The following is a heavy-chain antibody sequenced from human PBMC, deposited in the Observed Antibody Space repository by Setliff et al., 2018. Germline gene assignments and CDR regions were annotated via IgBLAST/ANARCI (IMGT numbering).Heavy chain of an antibody. Sequence: SETLSLTCAVSDGSSSSHYWSWIRQPPGKGLEWIGYIHFSGTTNYNPSLKSRVTLSLDTSKNQFSLELSSVTAADTAMYYCARENGYCSGGACYFMFDYWGQGTLVTVSS. CDR2: IHFSGTT. CDR3: ARENGYCSGGACYFMFDY. D-gene: IGHD2-15*01. CDR1: DGSSSSHY. J-gene: IGHJ4*02. V-gene: IGHV4-59*11.